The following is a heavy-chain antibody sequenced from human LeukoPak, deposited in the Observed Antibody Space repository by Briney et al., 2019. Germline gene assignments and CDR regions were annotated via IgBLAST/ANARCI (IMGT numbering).Heavy chain of an antibody. Sequence: ASVNVSCKAYGYTLSSYGINWGPQATGPGGEWMGGMNAISGNTGYAPKFQGRVTMTRNTSISPAYMALSSLRSEDTAVYYCVRVTPDFWSGSRKYWGQRTLVT. D-gene: IGHD3-3*01. CDR2: MNAISGNT. CDR1: GYTLSSYG. V-gene: IGHV1-8*01. J-gene: IGHJ4*02. CDR3: VRVTPDFWSGSRKY.